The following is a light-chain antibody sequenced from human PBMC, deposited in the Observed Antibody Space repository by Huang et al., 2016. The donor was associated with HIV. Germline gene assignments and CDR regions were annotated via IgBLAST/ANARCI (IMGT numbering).Light chain of an antibody. CDR2: DAS. CDR1: QSVNNY. V-gene: IGKV3-11*01. Sequence: EVVLTQSPATLSLSPGERATLSCRASQSVNNYLAWYQQKPGQAPRLLIYDASNRAAGVPARFSGSGSGTDFSLTISSLEAEDFAVYYCQQRSNWPPFTFGQGTQLEIK. J-gene: IGKJ5*01. CDR3: QQRSNWPPFT.